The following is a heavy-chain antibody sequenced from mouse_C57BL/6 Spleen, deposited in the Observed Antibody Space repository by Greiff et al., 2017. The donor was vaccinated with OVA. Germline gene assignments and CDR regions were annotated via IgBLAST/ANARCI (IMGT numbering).Heavy chain of an antibody. CDR3: ARGPYANKDY. CDR2: ISDGGSYT. D-gene: IGHD6-5*01. CDR1: GFTFSSYA. J-gene: IGHJ2*01. V-gene: IGHV5-4*03. Sequence: EVKLQESGGGLVKPGGSLKLSCAASGFTFSSYAMSWVRQTPEKRLEWVATISDGGSYTYYPDNVKGRFTISRDNAKNNLYLQMSHLKSEDTAMYYCARGPYANKDYWGQGTTLTVSS.